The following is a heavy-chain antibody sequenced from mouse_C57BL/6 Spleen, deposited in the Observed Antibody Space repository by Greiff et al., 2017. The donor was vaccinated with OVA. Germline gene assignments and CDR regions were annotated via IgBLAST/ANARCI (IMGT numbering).Heavy chain of an antibody. Sequence: EVQLVESGPGLVKPSQSLSLTCSVTGYSITSGYYWNWIRQFPGNKLEWMGYISYDGSNNYNPSLKNRISITRDTSKNQFFLKLNSVTTEDTATYYCARIYYYGSCFDYWGQGTTLTVSS. V-gene: IGHV3-6*01. CDR1: GYSITSGYY. D-gene: IGHD1-1*01. CDR3: ARIYYYGSCFDY. J-gene: IGHJ2*01. CDR2: ISYDGSN.